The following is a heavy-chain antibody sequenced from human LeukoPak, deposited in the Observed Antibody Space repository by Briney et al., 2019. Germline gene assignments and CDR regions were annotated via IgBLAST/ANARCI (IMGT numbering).Heavy chain of an antibody. D-gene: IGHD2-2*01. CDR3: AKDLRGYCSSTSCWFYYYYYGMDV. J-gene: IGHJ6*02. Sequence: GGSLRLSCAASGFTFSSYGMHWVRQAPGKGLEWVAVIPYDGSNKYYADSVKGRFTISRDNSKNTLYLQMNSLRAEDTAVYYCAKDLRGYCSSTSCWFYYYYYGMDVWGQGTTVTVSS. CDR1: GFTFSSYG. V-gene: IGHV3-30*18. CDR2: IPYDGSNK.